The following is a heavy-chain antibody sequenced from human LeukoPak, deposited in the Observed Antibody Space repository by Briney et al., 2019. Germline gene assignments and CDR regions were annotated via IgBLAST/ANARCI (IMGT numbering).Heavy chain of an antibody. CDR2: ISGDGSLT. V-gene: IGHV3-74*01. Sequence: GGSLRLSCAASGFTSSTHWMYWVRQAPGRELVWVSRISGDGSLTSYADSVKGRFTISRDNAKDTLYLQMTSLRVEDTAVYSCASLLTPYHGSGGGGMDVWGQGTTVTVSS. J-gene: IGHJ6*02. CDR3: ASLLTPYHGSGGGGMDV. D-gene: IGHD3-10*01. CDR1: GFTSSTHW.